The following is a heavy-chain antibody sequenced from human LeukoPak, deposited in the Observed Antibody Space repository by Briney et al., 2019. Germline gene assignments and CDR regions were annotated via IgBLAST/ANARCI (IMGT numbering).Heavy chain of an antibody. CDR2: INPNSGGT. CDR1: GYTFTGYY. D-gene: IGHD6-19*01. V-gene: IGHV1-2*02. Sequence: ASVKVSCKASGYTFTGYYMHWVRQAPGQGLEWMGWINPNSGGTNYAQKFQGRVTMTRDTSISTAYMELSRLRSDGTAVYYCARPGIAVAGQRGYFDYWGQGTLVTVSS. J-gene: IGHJ4*02. CDR3: ARPGIAVAGQRGYFDY.